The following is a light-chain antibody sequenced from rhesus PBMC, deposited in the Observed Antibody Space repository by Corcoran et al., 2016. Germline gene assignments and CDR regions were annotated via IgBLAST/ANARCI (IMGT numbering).Light chain of an antibody. J-gene: IGKJ2*01. Sequence: QVILTQSPATLSLSPGERATLSCRASQRVSSYLAWYQQKPGQAPRLLIYGASSRATGIPDRFSGRGSGTEFTLTISSLEPEDFAVYYCQKYSSSPYSFGQGTKVEIK. V-gene: IGKV3-53*01. CDR1: QRVSSY. CDR2: GAS. CDR3: QKYSSSPYS.